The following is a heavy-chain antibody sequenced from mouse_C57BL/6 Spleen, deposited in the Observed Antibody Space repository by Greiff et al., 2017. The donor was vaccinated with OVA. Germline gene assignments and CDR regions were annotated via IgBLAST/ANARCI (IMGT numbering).Heavy chain of an antibody. J-gene: IGHJ1*03. CDR3: ARIFLWYFDV. CDR1: GYAFSSSW. CDR2: IYPGDGDT. Sequence: QVQLKQSGPELVKPGASVKISCKASGYAFSSSWMNWVKQRPGKGLEWIGRIYPGDGDTNYNGKFKGKATLTADKSSSTAYMQLSSLTSEDSAVYFCARIFLWYFDVWGTGTTVTVSS. V-gene: IGHV1-82*01.